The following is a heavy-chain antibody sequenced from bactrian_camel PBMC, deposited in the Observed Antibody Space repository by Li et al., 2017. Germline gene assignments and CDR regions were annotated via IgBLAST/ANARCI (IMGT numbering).Heavy chain of an antibody. Sequence: HVQLVESGGGSVQAGGSLRLSCAASEYTYSAYCMGWFHQPPGKEREEIATIDSDGSTTYADSVKGRFTITKDNAKNTLYLQMASLKPEDTGMYYCAADRPSSISGRAPVRCGSRLYYGMDYFGEGTQVTVS. V-gene: IGHV3S53*01. J-gene: IGHJ7*01. D-gene: IGHD5*01. CDR2: IDSDGST. CDR1: EYTYSAYC.